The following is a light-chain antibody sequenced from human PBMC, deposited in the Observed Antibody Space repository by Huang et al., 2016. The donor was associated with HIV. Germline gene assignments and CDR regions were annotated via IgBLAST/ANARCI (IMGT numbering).Light chain of an antibody. J-gene: IGKJ2*01. CDR3: QQYNNLRYT. CDR1: QSVSSSD. CDR2: GAS. Sequence: EIVLTQSPGTLSLSPGERATLSCRASQSVSSSDLAWYQQKPGQAPRLLIYGASSRATGIPDRFSGSGSGTDFTLTISRLEPEDFAVYYCQQYNNLRYTFGQGTKLEIK. V-gene: IGKV3-20*01.